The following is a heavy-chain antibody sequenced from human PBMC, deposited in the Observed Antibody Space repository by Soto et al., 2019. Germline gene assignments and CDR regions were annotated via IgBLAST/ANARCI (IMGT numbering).Heavy chain of an antibody. CDR3: VRDLGSGWSNWFDP. CDR1: GDSVSTTSAA. J-gene: IGHJ5*02. D-gene: IGHD6-13*01. Sequence: SQTLSLTCAISGDSVSTTSAAWGWIRQSPSRGLEWLXXXXXXXXXXXXXXXXVKSRISVKADTSKNQFSLHLTSVTPEDTGVYYCVRDLGSGWSNWFDPWGQGTLVTVSS. V-gene: IGHV6-1*01. CDR2: XXXXXXXXX.